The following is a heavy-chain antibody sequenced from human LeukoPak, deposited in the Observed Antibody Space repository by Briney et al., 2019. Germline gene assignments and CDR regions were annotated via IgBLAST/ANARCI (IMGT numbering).Heavy chain of an antibody. D-gene: IGHD6-19*01. CDR1: GYTFTNFG. CDR2: ISVYKGDT. Sequence: ASVKVSCKASGYTFTNFGLSWVRQAPGQGLEWMGWISVYKGDTNYAQILQGRVTMTTDTSTSTAYMELRSLRSDDTAVYYCARAGGWARGDYKADAFDIWGQGTMVTVCS. V-gene: IGHV1-18*01. CDR3: ARAGGWARGDYKADAFDI. J-gene: IGHJ3*02.